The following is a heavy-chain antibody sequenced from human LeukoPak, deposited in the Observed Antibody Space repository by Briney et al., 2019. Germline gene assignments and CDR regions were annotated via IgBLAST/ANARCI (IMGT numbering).Heavy chain of an antibody. J-gene: IGHJ6*02. Sequence: ASVKVSCKASGYTFTSYYMHWVRQAPGQGLEWMGIINPSGGSTSYAQKFQGRVTMTRDTSTSTVYMELSSLRSVDTAVYYCARSRAHSPDIVVVPAAIPDYYYYGMDVWGQGTTVTVSS. D-gene: IGHD2-2*02. CDR3: ARSRAHSPDIVVVPAAIPDYYYYGMDV. CDR1: GYTFTSYY. CDR2: INPSGGST. V-gene: IGHV1-46*01.